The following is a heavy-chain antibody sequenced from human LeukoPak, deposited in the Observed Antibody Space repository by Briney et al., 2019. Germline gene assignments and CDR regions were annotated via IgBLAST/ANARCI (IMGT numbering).Heavy chain of an antibody. CDR2: IYHTGTT. D-gene: IGHD1-26*01. Sequence: PSETLSLTCTVSGGLTSRIEYYWGWVRQSPVKGLEWLGHIYHTGTTLYSPHLNNRLTVSVDSSKNQFSLTLNSVTAADTAVYYCASVSVWELATHTGGSFDYWGRGILVTVSS. J-gene: IGHJ4*02. V-gene: IGHV4-30-4*01. CDR1: GGLTSRIEYY. CDR3: ASVSVWELATHTGGSFDY.